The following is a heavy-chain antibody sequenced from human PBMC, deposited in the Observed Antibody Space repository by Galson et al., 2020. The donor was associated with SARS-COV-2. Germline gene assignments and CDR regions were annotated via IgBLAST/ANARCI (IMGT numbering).Heavy chain of an antibody. CDR1: GFTFKDFW. V-gene: IGHV3-7*01. J-gene: IGHJ4*02. Sequence: GGSLRLSCAVSGFTFKDFWMSWVRQAPGKGLEWVANIRGDGSETNYVDSVKGRFPISRDNDMNSLFLQMNSLRVEDTATYYCTREGWQGGYWGQGTRVTVSS. D-gene: IGHD6-19*01. CDR2: IRGDGSET. CDR3: TREGWQGGY.